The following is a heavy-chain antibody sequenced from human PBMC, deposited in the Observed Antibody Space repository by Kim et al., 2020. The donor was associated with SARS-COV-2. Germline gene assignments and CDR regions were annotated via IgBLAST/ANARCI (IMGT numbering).Heavy chain of an antibody. CDR1: GGSFSGYY. V-gene: IGHV4-34*01. D-gene: IGHD3-3*01. Sequence: SETLSLTCAVYGGSFSGYYWSWIRQPPGKGLEWIGEINHSGSTNYNPSLKSRVTISVDTSKNQFSLKLSSVTAADTAVYYCARRYDCWSGSGREYFDYLG. J-gene: IGHJ4*01. CDR3: ARRYDCWSGSGREYFDY. CDR2: INHSGST.